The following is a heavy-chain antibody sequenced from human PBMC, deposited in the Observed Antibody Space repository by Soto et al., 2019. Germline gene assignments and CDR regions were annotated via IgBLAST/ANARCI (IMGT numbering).Heavy chain of an antibody. CDR2: IYYSGST. D-gene: IGHD6-13*01. J-gene: IGHJ4*02. Sequence: QVQLQESGPGLVKPSETLSLTYTVSGGSISSYYWSWIRQPPGKGLEWIGYIYYSGSTNYNPSLKSRVTISVDTSKNQFSLKLSSVTAADTAVYYCARGPYSSSWYSYWGQGTLVTVSS. V-gene: IGHV4-59*01. CDR3: ARGPYSSSWYSY. CDR1: GGSISSYY.